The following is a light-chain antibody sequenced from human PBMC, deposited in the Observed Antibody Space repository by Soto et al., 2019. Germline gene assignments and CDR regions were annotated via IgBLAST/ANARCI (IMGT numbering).Light chain of an antibody. CDR2: EVT. CDR1: SSDVGGFNY. Sequence: QSALTQPASVSGSPGQSITISCTGTSSDVGGFNYVSWYQLHPGKAPKLMIYEVTNRPSGISNRFSGSKSGNTASLTISGLQAEDEADYYCSSYTSSAYVVFGGGT. CDR3: SSYTSSAYVV. J-gene: IGLJ2*01. V-gene: IGLV2-14*01.